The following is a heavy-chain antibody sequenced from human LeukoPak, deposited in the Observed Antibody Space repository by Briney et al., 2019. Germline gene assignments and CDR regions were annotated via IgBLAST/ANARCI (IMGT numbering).Heavy chain of an antibody. J-gene: IGHJ4*02. D-gene: IGHD5-18*01. V-gene: IGHV3-48*01. Sequence: PGGSLRLSCAASGFTFSSYSMNWVRQAPGKGLEWVSYISSSGTIYYADSVKGRFTISRDNAKNSLYLQMNSLRAEDTAVYYCARDKRVGYSYGFKDYWGQGTLVTVSS. CDR2: ISSSGTI. CDR3: ARDKRVGYSYGFKDY. CDR1: GFTFSSYS.